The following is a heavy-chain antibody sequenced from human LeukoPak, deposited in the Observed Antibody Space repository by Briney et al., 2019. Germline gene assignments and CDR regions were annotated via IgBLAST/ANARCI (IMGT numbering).Heavy chain of an antibody. CDR2: MNPNSGNT. V-gene: IGHV1-8*01. CDR1: GYTFTSYD. D-gene: IGHD2-2*01. J-gene: IGHJ5*02. Sequence: GASVKVSYKASGYTFTSYDINWVRQATGQGLEWMGWMNPNSGNTGYAQKFQGRVTMTRNTSISTAYMELSSLRSEDTAVYYCARARYVVVPAATAGEYWFDPWGQGTLVTVSS. CDR3: ARARYVVVPAATAGEYWFDP.